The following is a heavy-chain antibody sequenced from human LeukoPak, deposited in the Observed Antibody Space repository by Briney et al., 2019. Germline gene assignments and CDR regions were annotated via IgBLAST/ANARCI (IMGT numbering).Heavy chain of an antibody. CDR3: ARDPYSNYFDY. CDR2: INPNNGGT. D-gene: IGHD5-18*01. CDR1: GYTFTGYY. J-gene: IGHJ4*02. V-gene: IGHV1-2*02. Sequence: ASVKVSCKASGYTFTGYYMHWLRQAPGQGLEWMGWINPNNGGTNYAQKFQGRVTMTRDTSISTAYMELNRLRSDDTAVYYCARDPYSNYFDYWGQGTLVTVSS.